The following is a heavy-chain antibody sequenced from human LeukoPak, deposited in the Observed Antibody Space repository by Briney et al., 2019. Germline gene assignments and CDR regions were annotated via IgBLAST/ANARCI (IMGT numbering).Heavy chain of an antibody. V-gene: IGHV2-5*02. CDR2: IYWDDDK. CDR1: GFSLSTSGVG. J-gene: IGHJ6*03. Sequence: SGPTLVNPTQTLTLTCTFSGFSLSTSGVGVGWIRQPPGKALEWLALIYWDDDKRYSPSLKSRLTITKDTSKSQVVLKMTNMDPVDTATYYCAHSYGARTPYYYYYMDVWGKGTTVTVSS. D-gene: IGHD4/OR15-4a*01. CDR3: AHSYGARTPYYYYYMDV.